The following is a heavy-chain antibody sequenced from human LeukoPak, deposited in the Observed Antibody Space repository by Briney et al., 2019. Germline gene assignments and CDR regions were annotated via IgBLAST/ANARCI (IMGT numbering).Heavy chain of an antibody. V-gene: IGHV3-9*01. CDR2: ISWNSGSI. CDR1: GFTFDDYA. Sequence: GGSLRLSCAASGFTFDDYAMHWVRHAPGKGLEWVSGISWNSGSIGYADSVKGRFTISRDNAKNSLYLQMNSLRAEDTALYYCALDSGGVFDYWGQGTLVTVSS. J-gene: IGHJ4*02. D-gene: IGHD3-16*01. CDR3: ALDSGGVFDY.